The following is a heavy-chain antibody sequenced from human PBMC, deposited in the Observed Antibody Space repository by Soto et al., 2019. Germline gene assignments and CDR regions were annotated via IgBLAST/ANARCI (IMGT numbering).Heavy chain of an antibody. Sequence: GASVKVSCKASGGTFSSYAISWVRQAPGQGLKWMGGIIPIFGTANYAQKFQGRVTITADESTSTAYMELSSLRSEDTAVYYCARGGHSGYDNTPPYYFDYWGQGTLVTVSS. CDR1: GGTFSSYA. CDR2: IIPIFGTA. V-gene: IGHV1-69*13. J-gene: IGHJ4*02. CDR3: ARGGHSGYDNTPPYYFDY. D-gene: IGHD5-12*01.